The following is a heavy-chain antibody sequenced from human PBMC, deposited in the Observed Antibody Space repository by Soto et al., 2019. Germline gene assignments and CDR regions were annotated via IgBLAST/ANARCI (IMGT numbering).Heavy chain of an antibody. J-gene: IGHJ3*02. CDR3: ARWPPMNAFDI. Sequence: GGSLRLSCAASGFTVSSNYMSWVRQAPGKGLEWVSVIYSGGSTYYADSVKGRFTISRDNSKNTLYLQMNSLRAEDTAVYYCARWPPMNAFDIWGQGTMVTVSS. CDR1: GFTVSSNY. V-gene: IGHV3-53*01. CDR2: IYSGGST.